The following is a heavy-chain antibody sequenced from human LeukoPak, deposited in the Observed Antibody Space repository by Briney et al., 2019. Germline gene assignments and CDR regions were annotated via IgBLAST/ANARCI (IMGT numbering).Heavy chain of an antibody. V-gene: IGHV4-34*01. CDR3: ARGPYYYDKFDY. CDR2: INHSGST. J-gene: IGHJ4*02. D-gene: IGHD3-22*01. Sequence: PSETLSHTCAVYGGSFSGYYWSWIRQPPGKGLEWIGEINHSGSTNYNPSLKSRVTISVDTSKNQFSLKLSSVTAADTAVYYCARGPYYYDKFDYWGQGTLVTVSS. CDR1: GGSFSGYY.